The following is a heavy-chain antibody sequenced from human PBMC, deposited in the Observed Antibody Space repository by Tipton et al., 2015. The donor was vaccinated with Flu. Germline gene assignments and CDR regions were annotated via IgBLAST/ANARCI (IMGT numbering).Heavy chain of an antibody. CDR2: IIPILGIA. CDR1: GGTFSSYA. J-gene: IGHJ4*02. D-gene: IGHD3-22*01. V-gene: IGHV1-69*09. Sequence: QLVQSGAEVKKPGSSVKVSCKASGGTFSSYAISWVRQAPGQGLEWMGRIIPILGIANYAQKFQGRVTITADKSTSTAYMELSSLRSEDTAVYYCARGKIQRSGYHYWGQRTLVTVSS. CDR3: ARGKIQRSGYHY.